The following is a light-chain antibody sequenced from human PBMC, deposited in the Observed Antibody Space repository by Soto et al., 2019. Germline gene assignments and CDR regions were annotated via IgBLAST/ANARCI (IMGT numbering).Light chain of an antibody. J-gene: IGLJ2*01. Sequence: QSVLTQPPSASGTPGQRVTISCSGSSSNIGSYSVNWYQQVPGTAPKLLIGSNNRRPSGVPDRLSGSKSGTSASLAISGLQSEDEADYYCAAWDDSLNGPVFGGGTKLTVL. CDR2: SNN. CDR3: AAWDDSLNGPV. CDR1: SSNIGSYS. V-gene: IGLV1-44*01.